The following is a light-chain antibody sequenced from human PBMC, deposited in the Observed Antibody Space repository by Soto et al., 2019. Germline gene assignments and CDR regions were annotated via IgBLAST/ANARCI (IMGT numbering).Light chain of an antibody. CDR2: EVT. CDR3: SSYEGSNNGEVV. Sequence: QSALTQPPSASGSPGQSVIISCAGTSSDVGGYNYVSWYQQHPGKAPKLMIYEVTKRPSGVPDRFSGSKSGNTASLTVSGLQAEDEADYYCSSYEGSNNGEVVFGGGTKLTVL. V-gene: IGLV2-8*01. J-gene: IGLJ3*02. CDR1: SSDVGGYNY.